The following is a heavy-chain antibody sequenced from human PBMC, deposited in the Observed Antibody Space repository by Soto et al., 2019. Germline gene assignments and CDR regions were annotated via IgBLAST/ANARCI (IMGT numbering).Heavy chain of an antibody. CDR2: LYYTGST. J-gene: IGHJ4*02. Sequence: SETLSLTCTVSGGSISSHYWSWVRQPPGKGLEWIGYLYYTGSTNYNASLKSQVTMSLDTSKNQFSLMLTSVTAADTAVYYCARVGATVTSQALGFDHWGQGILVTAPQ. V-gene: IGHV4-59*11. CDR3: ARVGATVTSQALGFDH. D-gene: IGHD4-17*01. CDR1: GGSISSHY.